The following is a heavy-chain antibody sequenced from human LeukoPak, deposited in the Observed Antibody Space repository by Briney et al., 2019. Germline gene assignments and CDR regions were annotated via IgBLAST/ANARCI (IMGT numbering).Heavy chain of an antibody. D-gene: IGHD6-19*01. J-gene: IGHJ4*02. CDR1: GFTFSTYA. CDR3: VKDGRGWLVDY. V-gene: IGHV3-64D*06. CDR2: ISSNGNNT. Sequence: GGSLRLSCSASGFTFSTYAMHWVRQAPGKGLDYVSAISSNGNNTYYADSVKGRFTISRDHSKNTLYLQMTSLRTEDTAVYYCVKDGRGWLVDYWGQGTLVTVSS.